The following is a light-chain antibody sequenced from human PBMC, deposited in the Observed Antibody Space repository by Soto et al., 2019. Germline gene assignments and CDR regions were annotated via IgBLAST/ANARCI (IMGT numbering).Light chain of an antibody. J-gene: IGLJ1*01. Sequence: QSALTQPASVSGSPGQSITISCTGTSSDVGGYNYVSWYQQHPGKAPKLIIFDVSNRPSGVSNRFSGSKSGNTASLTISVLQAEDEADYYCSSYTSSTTRVFGTGTKLTVL. CDR3: SSYTSSTTRV. V-gene: IGLV2-14*01. CDR1: SSDVGGYNY. CDR2: DVS.